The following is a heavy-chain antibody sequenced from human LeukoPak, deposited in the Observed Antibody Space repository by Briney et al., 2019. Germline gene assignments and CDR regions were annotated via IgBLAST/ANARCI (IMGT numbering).Heavy chain of an antibody. J-gene: IGHJ5*02. CDR3: AKGGRYYVWGSYRYGWFDP. CDR1: GFTFDDYA. Sequence: GRSLRLSCAASGFTFDDYAMHWVRQAPGKGLEWVSGISWNSGSIGYADSVKGRFTISRDNAKNSLYLQMNSLRAGDTALYYCAKGGRYYVWGSYRYGWFDPWGQGTLVTVSS. V-gene: IGHV3-9*01. CDR2: ISWNSGSI. D-gene: IGHD3-16*02.